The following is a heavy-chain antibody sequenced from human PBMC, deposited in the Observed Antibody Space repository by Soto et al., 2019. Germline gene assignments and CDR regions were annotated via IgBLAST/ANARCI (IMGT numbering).Heavy chain of an antibody. CDR1: GFTFSSYD. D-gene: IGHD3-16*01. V-gene: IGHV3-23*01. CDR3: AKGWGDY. Sequence: EVQVLESGGALVQPGGSLRLSCAASGFTFSSYDMSWVRQAPGKGLEWVSGLSGSGGSTYYADSVKGRFTISRDNSKNTLYLQMNGLRAEDTAVYYCAKGWGDYWGQGTLVTVSS. J-gene: IGHJ4*02. CDR2: LSGSGGST.